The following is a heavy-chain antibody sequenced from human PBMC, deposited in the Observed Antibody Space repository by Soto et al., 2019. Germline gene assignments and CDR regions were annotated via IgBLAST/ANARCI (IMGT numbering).Heavy chain of an antibody. CDR1: VYSFTSYW. J-gene: IGHJ6*02. CDR3: AILRFLEWLSIDYYGMDV. Sequence: PGESLKISCKGSVYSFTSYWISWVRQMPGKGLEWMGRIDPSDSYTNYSPSFQGHVAISADKSISTAYLQWSSLKASDTAMYYCAILRFLEWLSIDYYGMDVWGQGTTVTVSS. V-gene: IGHV5-10-1*01. D-gene: IGHD3-3*01. CDR2: IDPSDSYT.